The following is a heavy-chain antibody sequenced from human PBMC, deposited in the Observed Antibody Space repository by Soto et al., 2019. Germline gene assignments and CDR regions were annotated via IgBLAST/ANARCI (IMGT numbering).Heavy chain of an antibody. J-gene: IGHJ3*02. CDR1: GLTFSSYA. V-gene: IGHV3-23*01. CDR3: AKDLRATTSRGVFDI. D-gene: IGHD5-12*01. CDR2: ISGSGGST. Sequence: LSLSCAASGLTFSSYAMSWVRQAPGKGLEWVSGISGSGGSTYYADSVKGRFTISRDNSKNTLYLQMDSLRDEDTAVYYCAKDLRATTSRGVFDIWGQGTMVTVSS.